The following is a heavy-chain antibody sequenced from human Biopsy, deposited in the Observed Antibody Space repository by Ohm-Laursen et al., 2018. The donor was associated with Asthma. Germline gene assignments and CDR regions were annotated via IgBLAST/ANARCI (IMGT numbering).Heavy chain of an antibody. CDR1: GGTFSNFA. Sequence: GSSVKVSCKAPGGTFSNFAISWVRQAPGQGLEWLGGIMTVFGTTNYAQKFQGRVTITADESTSTAYMEVTSLRSEDTAIYYCARCQVGYSSGWSLLLKKIYYSGMGVWGQGTAVTVSS. D-gene: IGHD6-19*01. J-gene: IGHJ6*02. CDR2: IMTVFGTT. CDR3: ARCQVGYSSGWSLLLKKIYYSGMGV. V-gene: IGHV1-69*01.